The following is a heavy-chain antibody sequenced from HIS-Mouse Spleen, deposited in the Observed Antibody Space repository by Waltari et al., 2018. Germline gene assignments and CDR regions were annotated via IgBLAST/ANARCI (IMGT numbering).Heavy chain of an antibody. CDR1: GGSISSSSYY. V-gene: IGHV4-39*07. D-gene: IGHD6-13*01. J-gene: IGHJ2*01. Sequence: QLQLQESGPGLVKPSETLSLTCTVSGGSISSSSYYWGWVRQPPGKGLVWIGGIYYSGSTYYNPYLKSRVTISVDTSKNQFSLKLSSVTAADTAVYYCAREIPYSSSWYDWYFDLWGRGTLVTVSS. CDR2: IYYSGST. CDR3: AREIPYSSSWYDWYFDL.